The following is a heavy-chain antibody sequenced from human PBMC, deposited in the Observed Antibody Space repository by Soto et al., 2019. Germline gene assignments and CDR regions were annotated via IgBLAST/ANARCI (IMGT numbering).Heavy chain of an antibody. J-gene: IGHJ4*02. CDR2: INHSGST. D-gene: IGHD6-19*01. CDR3: ARDKLAVAGTTGTIDY. V-gene: IGHV4-34*01. CDR1: GGSFSGYY. Sequence: SETLSLTCAVYGGSFSGYYWSWIRQPPGKGLEWIGEINHSGSTNYNPSLKSRVTISVDTSKNQFSLKLGSVTAADTAVYYCARDKLAVAGTTGTIDYWGQGTLVTVSS.